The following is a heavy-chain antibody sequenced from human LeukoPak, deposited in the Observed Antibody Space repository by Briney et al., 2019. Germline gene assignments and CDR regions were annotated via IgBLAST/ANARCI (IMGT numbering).Heavy chain of an antibody. V-gene: IGHV4-39*07. D-gene: IGHD3-16*01. CDR1: GGSISTTSYY. Sequence: SETLSLTCTVSGGSISTTSYYWGWIRQPPGKGLGWIGSIYYSGRTYYNPSLKSRVTISVDPPKNQFSLKLSSVTAADTAVYYCAREGGLNHHFDYWGQGTLVTVSS. J-gene: IGHJ4*02. CDR3: AREGGLNHHFDY. CDR2: IYYSGRT.